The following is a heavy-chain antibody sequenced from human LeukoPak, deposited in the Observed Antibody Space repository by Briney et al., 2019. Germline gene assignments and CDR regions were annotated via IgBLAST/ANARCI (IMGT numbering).Heavy chain of an antibody. V-gene: IGHV1-46*01. CDR1: GYTFTSYY. D-gene: IGHD6-6*01. CDR2: INPSGGST. J-gene: IGHJ5*02. CDR3: ARSQPQWYSSSRWEWFDP. Sequence: ASVKVSCKASGYTFTSYYMHWVRQAPGQGLEWMGIINPSGGSTSYAQKFQGRVTMTRDMSTSTAYMELSSLRSEDTAVYYCARSQPQWYSSSRWEWFDPWGQGTLVTVSS.